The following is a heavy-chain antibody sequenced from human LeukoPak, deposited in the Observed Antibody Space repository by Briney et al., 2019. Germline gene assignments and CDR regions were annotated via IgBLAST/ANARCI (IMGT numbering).Heavy chain of an antibody. J-gene: IGHJ4*02. CDR2: TSSDLNVK. Sequence: GGSLRLSCATSGFTFSRYAMHWVRQAPGKGLEWVAVTSSDLNVKLYADSVKGRFTISRDNSRSTLYLQMNSLRPEDTAIYYCAREGYYGSGSPPSLYFDYWGQGTLVTVSS. CDR1: GFTFSRYA. D-gene: IGHD3-10*01. V-gene: IGHV3-30-3*01. CDR3: AREGYYGSGSPPSLYFDY.